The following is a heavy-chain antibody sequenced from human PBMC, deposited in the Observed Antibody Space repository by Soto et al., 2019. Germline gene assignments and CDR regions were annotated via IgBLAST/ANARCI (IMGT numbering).Heavy chain of an antibody. V-gene: IGHV1-46*01. CDR3: ARPPFPGCINGVCYPCDH. D-gene: IGHD2-8*01. Sequence: QVQLVQSGAEVKKPGASVKVSCKASGYTFTHYYIHWVRQAPGQGLERMGMINPSGGSTDYAQKFQGRVTMTTDTSTTTVYMELSSLRSDDTAVYYCARPPFPGCINGVCYPCDHWGQGTLVTVSS. CDR2: INPSGGST. J-gene: IGHJ4*02. CDR1: GYTFTHYY.